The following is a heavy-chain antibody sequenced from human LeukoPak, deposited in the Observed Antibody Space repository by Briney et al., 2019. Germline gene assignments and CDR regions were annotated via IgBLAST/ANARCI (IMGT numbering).Heavy chain of an antibody. J-gene: IGHJ4*02. V-gene: IGHV3-23*01. D-gene: IGHD3-9*01. Sequence: PGGSLRLSCAASGFTFSSYAMSWVRQAPGKGLEWVSAISGSGGSTYYADSVKGRFTISRDNSKNTLYLQMNSLRAEDTAVYYCAKLSYYDILTGYYRVALLGSDYWDQGTLVTVSS. CDR1: GFTFSSYA. CDR2: ISGSGGST. CDR3: AKLSYYDILTGYYRVALLGSDY.